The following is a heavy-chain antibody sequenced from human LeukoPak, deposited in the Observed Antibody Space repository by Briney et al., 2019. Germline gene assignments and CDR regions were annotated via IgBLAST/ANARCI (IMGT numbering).Heavy chain of an antibody. D-gene: IGHD3-9*01. V-gene: IGHV4-59*01. CDR1: GVSICSYY. CDR2: IYYSGST. J-gene: IGHJ4*02. Sequence: SETLSLTCTVSGVSICSYYWTWIRQPPGKGLEWIGYIYYSGSTNYNPSLKSRVTISVDTSKNQLSLKLTSVTAADTAVYYCARDLTSFDYWGQGTLVTVSS. CDR3: ARDLTSFDY.